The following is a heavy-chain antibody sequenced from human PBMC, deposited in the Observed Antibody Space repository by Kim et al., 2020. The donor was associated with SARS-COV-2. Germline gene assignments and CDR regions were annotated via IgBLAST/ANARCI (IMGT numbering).Heavy chain of an antibody. D-gene: IGHD2-15*01. V-gene: IGHV4-61*02. CDR3: ARAEDCSGGSCYPSGSYSDWYFDL. CDR1: GGSISSGSYY. J-gene: IGHJ2*01. Sequence: SETLSLTCTVSGGSISSGSYYWSWIRQPAGKGLEWIGRIYTSGSTNYNPSLKSRVTISVDTSKNQFSLKLSSVTAADTAVYYCARAEDCSGGSCYPSGSYSDWYFDLWGRGTLVTVSS. CDR2: IYTSGST.